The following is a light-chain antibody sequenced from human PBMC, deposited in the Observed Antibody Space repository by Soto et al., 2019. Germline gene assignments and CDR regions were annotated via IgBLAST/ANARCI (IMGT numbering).Light chain of an antibody. CDR2: GAS. Sequence: EIVMTQSPATLSVSPGGRVTLSCRASQRIYNKLAWYQQKVGQAPRLLIYGASTRATGIPARFSGSASGTEFTLTISSLQSEDLAVYTCQQYNDWPLLFGQGTRLEIK. V-gene: IGKV3-15*01. CDR1: QRIYNK. CDR3: QQYNDWPLL. J-gene: IGKJ5*01.